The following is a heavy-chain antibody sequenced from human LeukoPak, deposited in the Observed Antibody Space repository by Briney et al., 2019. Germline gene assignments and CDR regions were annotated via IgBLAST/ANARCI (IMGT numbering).Heavy chain of an antibody. D-gene: IGHD3-10*01. Sequence: PGGSLRLSCAASGFTFSDHGIHWVRQAPGQGLQWVALIGFREDNQGFADSVKGRFTISRDNSKNTVYLQMNTLRDEDTAVYYCIRDITNHYSFDYWGQGTLVTVSS. CDR1: GFTFSDHG. CDR2: IGFREDNQ. V-gene: IGHV3-30*04. CDR3: IRDITNHYSFDY. J-gene: IGHJ4*02.